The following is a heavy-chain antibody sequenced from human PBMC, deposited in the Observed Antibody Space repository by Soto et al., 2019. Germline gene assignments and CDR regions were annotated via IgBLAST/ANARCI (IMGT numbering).Heavy chain of an antibody. V-gene: IGHV5-10-1*01. CDR1: GYSFAVYW. Sequence: PGESLKISCKGSGYSFAVYWITWVLQKPWKGLEWMGRIDPSDSQTYYSPSFRGHVTISATKSITTVFLQWSSLRASDTAMYYCARQIYDSDTGPNFQYYFDSWGQGTPVTISS. CDR2: IDPSDSQT. D-gene: IGHD3-22*01. J-gene: IGHJ4*02. CDR3: ARQIYDSDTGPNFQYYFDS.